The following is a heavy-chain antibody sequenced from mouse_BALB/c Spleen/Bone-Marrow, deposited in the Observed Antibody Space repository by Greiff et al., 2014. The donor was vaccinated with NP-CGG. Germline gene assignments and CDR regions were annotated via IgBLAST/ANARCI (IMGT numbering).Heavy chain of an antibody. Sequence: EVKLMESGGGLVQPGGSLKLSCATSGFTFSDYYMYWVRQTPEKRLEWVAYISNGGGSAYYPDTVKGRFTISRDNDENTLYLQMSRLKSEDTAVYYCARHDYRYDAGFAYWGQGTLVTVSA. D-gene: IGHD2-14*01. CDR3: ARHDYRYDAGFAY. CDR2: ISNGGGSA. J-gene: IGHJ3*01. CDR1: GFTFSDYY. V-gene: IGHV5-12*02.